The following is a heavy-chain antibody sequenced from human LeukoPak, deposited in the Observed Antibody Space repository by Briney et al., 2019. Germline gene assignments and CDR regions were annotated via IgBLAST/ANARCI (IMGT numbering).Heavy chain of an antibody. D-gene: IGHD3-3*01. Sequence: SETLSLTCAVSGDSISGGDYYWSWIRQPPGKGLEWIGYIYYSGSTYYNPSLKSRVTISVDTSKNQFSLKLSSVTAADTAVYYCARGDLLRFPFDPWGQGTLVTVSS. CDR3: ARGDLLRFPFDP. CDR2: IYYSGST. V-gene: IGHV4-30-4*08. CDR1: GDSISGGDYY. J-gene: IGHJ5*02.